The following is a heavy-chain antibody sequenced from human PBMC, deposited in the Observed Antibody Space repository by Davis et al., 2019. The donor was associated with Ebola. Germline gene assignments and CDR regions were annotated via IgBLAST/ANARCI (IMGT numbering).Heavy chain of an antibody. J-gene: IGHJ3*02. Sequence: GESLKISCKASGNSFTSHWIGWVRQMPGKGLDWMGIIYTGDSDTRYRPSFRGQVTISAGKSMTTAFLQWSSLKASDSGMYYCASLRRTITGMDDGFDIWGQGTMVTVSS. CDR2: IYTGDSDT. V-gene: IGHV5-51*01. CDR3: ASLRRTITGMDDGFDI. CDR1: GNSFTSHW. D-gene: IGHD2-8*02.